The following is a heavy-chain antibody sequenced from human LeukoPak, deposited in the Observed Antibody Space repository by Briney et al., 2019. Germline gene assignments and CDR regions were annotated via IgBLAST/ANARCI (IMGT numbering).Heavy chain of an antibody. D-gene: IGHD1-26*01. Sequence: SWVRQAPGKGLEWVGRIKSKTDGGTTDYAAPVKGRFTISRDDSKNTLYLQMNSLKTEDTAAYYCTSSGATGDDWYFDLWGRGTLVTVSS. CDR3: TSSGATGDDWYFDL. CDR2: IKSKTDGGTT. V-gene: IGHV3-15*01. J-gene: IGHJ2*01.